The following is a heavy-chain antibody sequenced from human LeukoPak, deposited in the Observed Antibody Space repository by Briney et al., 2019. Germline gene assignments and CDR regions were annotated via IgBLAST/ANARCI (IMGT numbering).Heavy chain of an antibody. CDR3: ARVWGYRNGFDY. CDR2: ISSNGGST. V-gene: IGHV3-64*04. D-gene: IGHD5-12*01. Sequence: GGSLRLSCSASGFTFSSYAMHWVRQAPGKGLEYVSAISSNGGSTYYADSVKGRFTISRDNAKNSLYLQMNSLRDEDTAVYYCARVWGYRNGFDYWGQGTLVTVSS. CDR1: GFTFSSYA. J-gene: IGHJ4*02.